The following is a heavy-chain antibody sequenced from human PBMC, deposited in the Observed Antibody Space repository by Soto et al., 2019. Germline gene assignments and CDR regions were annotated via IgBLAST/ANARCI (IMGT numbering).Heavy chain of an antibody. V-gene: IGHV5-51*01. CDR1: GYSFTSYW. CDR2: IYPGDSDT. CDR3: ARPFETSGWYAH. D-gene: IGHD6-19*01. J-gene: IGHJ5*02. Sequence: DSLKISCKGSGYSFTSYWIAWVRQMPGKGLECMGIIYPGDSDTRYSPSFEGQVTISADKSINTAYLQWSSLKASDSAMYYCARPFETSGWYAHWGQGILVTVS.